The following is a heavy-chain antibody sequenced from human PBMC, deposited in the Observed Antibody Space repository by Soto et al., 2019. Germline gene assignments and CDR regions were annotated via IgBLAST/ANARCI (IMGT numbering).Heavy chain of an antibody. J-gene: IGHJ6*02. CDR1: GYTFTNYG. CDR2: ISAYNGNT. Sequence: GASVKVSCKASGYTFTNYGISWVRQAPGQGLERMGWISAYNGNTNYAQKLQGRVTMTTDTSTSTAYMELRSLRSDDTAVYYCARDAEVATMPPNYYYYYGMDVWGQGTTVTVSS. D-gene: IGHD5-12*01. CDR3: ARDAEVATMPPNYYYYYGMDV. V-gene: IGHV1-18*01.